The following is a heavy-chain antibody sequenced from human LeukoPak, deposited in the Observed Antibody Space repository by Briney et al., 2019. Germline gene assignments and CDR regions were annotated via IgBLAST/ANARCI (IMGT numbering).Heavy chain of an antibody. D-gene: IGHD6-13*01. CDR3: ARSCPAAGTNYFDY. Sequence: SETLSLTCTVSGGSISSSSYYWGWIRQPPGKGLEWIGSIYYSGSTYYNPSLKSRVTISVDTSKNQFSLKLSSVTAADTAVYYCARSCPAAGTNYFDYWGQGTLVTVSS. V-gene: IGHV4-39*07. CDR2: IYYSGST. J-gene: IGHJ4*02. CDR1: GGSISSSSYY.